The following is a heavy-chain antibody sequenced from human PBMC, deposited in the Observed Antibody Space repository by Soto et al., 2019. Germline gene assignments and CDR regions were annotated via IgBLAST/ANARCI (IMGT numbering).Heavy chain of an antibody. CDR3: ARQEALSNYYDFWSGYLYYFDY. CDR1: GGSFSGYY. Sequence: SETLSLTCAVYGGSFSGYYWSWIRQPPGKGLEWIGEINHSGSTNYNPSLKSRVTISVDTSKNQFSLKLSSVTAADTAVYYCARQEALSNYYDFWSGYLYYFDYWGQGTLVT. V-gene: IGHV4-34*01. CDR2: INHSGST. D-gene: IGHD3-3*01. J-gene: IGHJ4*02.